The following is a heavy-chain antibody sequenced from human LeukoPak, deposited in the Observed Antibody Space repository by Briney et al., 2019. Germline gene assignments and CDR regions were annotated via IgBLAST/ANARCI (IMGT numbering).Heavy chain of an antibody. CDR1: GFTFSSYG. Sequence: GGSLRLSCAPSGFTFSSYGMHWVRQPPGKGLEWVAVISFLGDNTFYADSVRGRFTISRDNSKNTLYLQMNSLRAEDTAVYYCAKDSSYGSGSHSYFDYWGQGTLVTVSS. D-gene: IGHD3-10*01. J-gene: IGHJ4*02. CDR2: ISFLGDNT. CDR3: AKDSSYGSGSHSYFDY. V-gene: IGHV3-30*18.